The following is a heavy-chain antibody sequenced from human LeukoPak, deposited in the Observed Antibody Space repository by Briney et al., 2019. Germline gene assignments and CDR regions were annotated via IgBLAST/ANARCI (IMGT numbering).Heavy chain of an antibody. Sequence: PRGSLRLSCAASGFTFSSYAMHWVRPAPGKGLEGVAVISYDGSNKYYADSVKGRFTISRDNSKNTLYLQMNSLRAEDTAVYYCARGGGLVSYYYYYYMDVWGKGTTVTVSS. CDR3: ARGGGLVSYYYYYYMDV. CDR2: ISYDGSNK. J-gene: IGHJ6*03. CDR1: GFTFSSYA. V-gene: IGHV3-30-3*01. D-gene: IGHD3/OR15-3a*01.